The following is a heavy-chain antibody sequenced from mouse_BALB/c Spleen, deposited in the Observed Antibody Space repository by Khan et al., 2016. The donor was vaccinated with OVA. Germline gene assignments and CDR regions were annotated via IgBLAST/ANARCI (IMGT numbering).Heavy chain of an antibody. J-gene: IGHJ4*01. V-gene: IGHV2-6-7*01. Sequence: QVQLKESGPGLVAPSPTLSISCTVSGFSLTGSGVNWVRQTPGQGLEWLGMIWGDGTTAYNSALNSSMGTSKDNSKCHVFLKMHSRQTYDTARYYGARADYGNYREAMDYWGQGTSVTVSS. D-gene: IGHD2-1*01. CDR1: GFSLTGSG. CDR2: IWGDGTT. CDR3: ARADYGNYREAMDY.